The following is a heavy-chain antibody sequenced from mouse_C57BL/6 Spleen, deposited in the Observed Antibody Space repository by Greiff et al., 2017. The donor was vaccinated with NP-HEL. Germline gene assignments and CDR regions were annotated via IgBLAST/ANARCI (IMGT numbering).Heavy chain of an antibody. Sequence: QVQLQQPGAELVMPGASVKLSCKASGYTFTSYWMHWVKQRPGQGLEWIGEIDPSDSYTNYNQKFKGKSTLTVDKSASTAYMQRSSLTSEDSAVYYCARGGYSYAMDYWGQGTSVTVSS. D-gene: IGHD2-3*01. V-gene: IGHV1-69*01. J-gene: IGHJ4*01. CDR3: ARGGYSYAMDY. CDR1: GYTFTSYW. CDR2: IDPSDSYT.